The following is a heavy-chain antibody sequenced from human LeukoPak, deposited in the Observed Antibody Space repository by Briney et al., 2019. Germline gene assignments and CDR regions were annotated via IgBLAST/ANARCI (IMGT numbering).Heavy chain of an antibody. D-gene: IGHD3-3*01. V-gene: IGHV3-21*01. CDR2: ISSSSSYI. Sequence: KTGGSLRPSCAASGFTFSSYSMNWVRQAPGKGLEWVSSISSSSSYIYYADSVKGRFTISRDNAKNSLYLKMNSLRAEDTAVYYCARDLSGDYWGQGTLVTVSS. CDR1: GFTFSSYS. J-gene: IGHJ4*02. CDR3: ARDLSGDY.